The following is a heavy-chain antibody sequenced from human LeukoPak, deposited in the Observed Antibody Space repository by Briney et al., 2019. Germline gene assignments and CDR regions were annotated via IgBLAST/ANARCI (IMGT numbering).Heavy chain of an antibody. CDR3: ARDMYSSSSSYYFDY. D-gene: IGHD6-6*01. CDR1: GGTFSSYA. J-gene: IGHJ4*02. CDR2: IIPIFGTA. Sequence: ASVKVSCKASGGTFSSYAISWVRQAPGQGLEWMGGIIPIFGTANYAQKFQGRVTITTDESTSTAYMELSSLRSEDTAVYYCARDMYSSSSSYYFDYWGQGTLVTVSS. V-gene: IGHV1-69*05.